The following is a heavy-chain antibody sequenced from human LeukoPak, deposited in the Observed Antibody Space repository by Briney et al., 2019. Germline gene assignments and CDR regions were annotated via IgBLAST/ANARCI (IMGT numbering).Heavy chain of an antibody. CDR3: ASDFPPVQVLSGSDYYYMDV. Sequence: VASVKVSCKASGYTFTGYYMHWVRQAPGQGLEWMGWINPNSGGTNYAQKFQGRVTMTRDTSISTAYLELSRLRSDDTAVYYCASDFPPVQVLSGSDYYYMDVWGKGTTVTVSS. CDR1: GYTFTGYY. D-gene: IGHD1-26*01. V-gene: IGHV1-2*02. CDR2: INPNSGGT. J-gene: IGHJ6*03.